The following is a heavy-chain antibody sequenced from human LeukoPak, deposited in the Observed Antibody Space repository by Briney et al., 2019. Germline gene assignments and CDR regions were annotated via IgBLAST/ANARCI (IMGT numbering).Heavy chain of an antibody. CDR1: KFTFSTFS. Sequence: PGGSLRLSCAASKFTFSTFSMSWVRQAPGKGLEWVSSISGSGGYTYYADSVKGRFTISRDNSKNTLFLQMNSLRAEDTAVYYCARDFKTLYYFDYWGQGTLVTVSS. V-gene: IGHV3-23*01. CDR3: ARDFKTLYYFDY. J-gene: IGHJ4*02. CDR2: ISGSGGYT.